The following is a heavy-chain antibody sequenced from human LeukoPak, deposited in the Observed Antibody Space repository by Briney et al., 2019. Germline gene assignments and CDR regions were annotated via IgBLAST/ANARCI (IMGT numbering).Heavy chain of an antibody. CDR1: GFTVDSNY. CDR3: ANELEMATIRGDYFDY. J-gene: IGHJ4*02. CDR2: IYTGGNT. D-gene: IGHD5-24*01. V-gene: IGHV3-53*01. Sequence: GGSLRLSCAASGFTVDSNYLSWVRQAPGKGLEWVSTIYTGGNTYYAASVKGRFTISRDFSKNTVFLHMNSLRAEDTAVYYCANELEMATIRGDYFDYWGQGTLVTVSS.